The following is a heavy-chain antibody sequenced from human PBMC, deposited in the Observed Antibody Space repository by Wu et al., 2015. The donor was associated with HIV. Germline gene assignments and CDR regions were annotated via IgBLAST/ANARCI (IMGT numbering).Heavy chain of an antibody. CDR1: YILTSYP. CDR3: ARVQFDPSYYTFSYL. CDR2: MNPSNGHI. V-gene: IGHV1-18*01. J-gene: IGHJ4*01. D-gene: IGHD3-3*01. Sequence: VQSGPEAKRPGASVKVSCKASYILTSYPIGWVRQAPGQRLEWMGWMNPSNGHIQPAQNFQDRISMSTNNSAHTAFMELRSLTSDDAAIYFCARVQFDPSYYTFSYLWGQGTLVTVSS.